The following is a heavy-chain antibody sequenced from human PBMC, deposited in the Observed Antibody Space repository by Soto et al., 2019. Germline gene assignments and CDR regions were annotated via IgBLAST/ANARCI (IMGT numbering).Heavy chain of an antibody. Sequence: QVQLVQSGAEVKKPGSSVKVSCKASGGTFSSYAISWVRQAPGQGLEWMGGIIPIFGTANYAQKFQGRVTITADKSTSTAYMELSSLRYEDTALYYCARDQLENYYDSSGYYYFDYWGQGTLVTVSS. CDR2: IIPIFGTA. CDR3: ARDQLENYYDSSGYYYFDY. V-gene: IGHV1-69*06. D-gene: IGHD3-22*01. CDR1: GGTFSSYA. J-gene: IGHJ4*02.